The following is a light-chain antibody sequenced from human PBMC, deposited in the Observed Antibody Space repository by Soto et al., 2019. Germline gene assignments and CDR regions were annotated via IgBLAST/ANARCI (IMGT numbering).Light chain of an antibody. CDR1: QGVSSY. CDR3: QQLNSYPLT. Sequence: DIQLTQSPSFLSASVGDRVTITCRASQGVSSYVAWYQQKAGKAPEVLIYAASTLQSGVPSRFSGSGSGTEFTLTISSLQPEDSATYYCQQLNSYPLTFGPGTKVDIK. V-gene: IGKV1-9*01. J-gene: IGKJ3*01. CDR2: AAS.